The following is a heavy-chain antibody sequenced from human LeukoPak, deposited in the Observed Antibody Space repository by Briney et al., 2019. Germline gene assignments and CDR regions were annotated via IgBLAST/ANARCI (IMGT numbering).Heavy chain of an antibody. CDR2: ISGSGDTT. Sequence: GGSLRLSCAASGFTFSDYYMSWIRQAPGRGLEWVSVISGSGDTTYYADSVKGRFTISRDNSKNTLYLQMNSLRAEDTALYYCAKDQGENWFDPWGQGTLVTVSS. V-gene: IGHV3-23*01. D-gene: IGHD3-16*01. J-gene: IGHJ5*02. CDR3: AKDQGENWFDP. CDR1: GFTFSDYY.